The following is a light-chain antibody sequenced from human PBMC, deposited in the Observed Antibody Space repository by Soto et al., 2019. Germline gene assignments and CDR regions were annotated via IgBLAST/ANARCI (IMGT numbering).Light chain of an antibody. CDR1: QSVRSSY. J-gene: IGKJ2*01. CDR2: GAS. V-gene: IGKV3-20*01. CDR3: QQYGSSLYT. Sequence: EIVLTQSPGTLSLSPGERATLSCRASQSVRSSYFAWYQQKPGQAPRLLIYGASSRATGLPDRFSGSGSGTDFTLTISRLEPEDFAVYYCQQYGSSLYTFGQGTKLEIK.